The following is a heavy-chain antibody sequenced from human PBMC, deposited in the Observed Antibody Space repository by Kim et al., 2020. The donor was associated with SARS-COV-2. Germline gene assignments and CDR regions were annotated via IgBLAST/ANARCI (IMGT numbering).Heavy chain of an antibody. J-gene: IGHJ6*02. V-gene: IGHV4-61*01. D-gene: IGHD2-15*01. CDR1: GGSVSSGSYY. CDR2: IYYSGST. Sequence: SETLSLTCTVSGGSVSSGSYYWSWIRQPPGKGLEWIGYIYYSGSTNYNPSLKSRVTISVDTSKNQFSLKLSSVTAADTAVYYCARDRERSWGYCSGGSCYYGMDVWGQGTTVTVSS. CDR3: ARDRERSWGYCSGGSCYYGMDV.